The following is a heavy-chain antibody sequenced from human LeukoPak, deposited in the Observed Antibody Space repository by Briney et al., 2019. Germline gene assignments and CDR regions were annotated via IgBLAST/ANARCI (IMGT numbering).Heavy chain of an antibody. J-gene: IGHJ4*02. CDR2: IYYSGNI. D-gene: IGHD5-24*01. Sequence: SETLSLTCTVSGGSINRYCCSWVRQPPGKVLEWIGYIYYSGNINYNPSLKSRVTISVDTSKNQFSLKLSSVTAPHTAVYYCAGCVTARDGFHSWGPGNLVTVSS. CDR1: GGSINRYC. CDR3: AGCVTARDGFHS. V-gene: IGHV4-59*12.